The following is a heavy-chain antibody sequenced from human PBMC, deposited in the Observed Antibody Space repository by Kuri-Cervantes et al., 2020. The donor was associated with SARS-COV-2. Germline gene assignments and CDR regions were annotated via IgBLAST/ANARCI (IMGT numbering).Heavy chain of an antibody. CDR1: GGSISSYY. J-gene: IGHJ6*02. Sequence: SETLSLTCTVSGGSISSYYWSWIRQPPGKGLEWIGYIYYSGSTNYNPSLKSRVTISVDTSKNQFSLKLSSVTAADTAVYYCARDPRHYCSSTSCYSYYGMDVWGQGTTVTGSS. CDR2: IYYSGST. D-gene: IGHD2-2*02. CDR3: ARDPRHYCSSTSCYSYYGMDV. V-gene: IGHV4-59*01.